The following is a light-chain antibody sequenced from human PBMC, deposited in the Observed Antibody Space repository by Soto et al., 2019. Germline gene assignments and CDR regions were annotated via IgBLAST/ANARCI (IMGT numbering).Light chain of an antibody. V-gene: IGKV3D-11*02. J-gene: IGKJ4*01. Sequence: EIVLTQSPATLSLSPGERATLSCRASQSVSTNLAWYQQKSGQAPRPLIYDTSNRATGIPAMFSGSGLGTDFAPTICSLGPEDFAFYYCQERSNWPCLTLGGGTKVEIK. CDR1: QSVSTN. CDR2: DTS. CDR3: QERSNWPCLT.